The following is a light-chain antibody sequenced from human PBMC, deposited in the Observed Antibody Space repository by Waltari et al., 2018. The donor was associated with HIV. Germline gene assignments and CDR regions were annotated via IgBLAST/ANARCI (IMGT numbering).Light chain of an antibody. CDR2: SNN. CDR3: ATWDDSLKGYV. V-gene: IGLV1-44*01. Sequence: QSVLTQPPSASTTPGQRVTIYCSGSTSNIGTNTLNWYEQLPGAATKLLIYSNNQRPSGVPDRFSGSKSGTSASLAISGLHSDDEADYYCATWDDSLKGYVFGTGTKVTVL. J-gene: IGLJ1*01. CDR1: TSNIGTNT.